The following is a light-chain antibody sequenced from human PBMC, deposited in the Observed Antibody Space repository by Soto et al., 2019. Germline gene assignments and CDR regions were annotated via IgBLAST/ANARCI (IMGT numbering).Light chain of an antibody. Sequence: DIQMTQSPSSLSASVGDRVTITCQASQDISNYLNWYQQKAGKAPKLLIYDASNLETGVPSRFSGSGSGTDFTFTISSLQPEDIATYYCQHYDNLPSITFGQGTRLEIK. CDR2: DAS. V-gene: IGKV1-33*01. CDR3: QHYDNLPSIT. J-gene: IGKJ5*01. CDR1: QDISNY.